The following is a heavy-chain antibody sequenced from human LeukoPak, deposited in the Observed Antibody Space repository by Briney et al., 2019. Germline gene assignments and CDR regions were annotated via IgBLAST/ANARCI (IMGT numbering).Heavy chain of an antibody. CDR1: GYTFTGYY. Sequence: VASVKVSCKASGYTFTGYYMHWVRQAPGQGLEWMGWINPNSGGTNYAQKFQGRVTMTRDTSISTAYMELSRLRSDDTAVYYCARDTTRGLRVTFDYWGQGTLVTVSS. D-gene: IGHD5-12*01. V-gene: IGHV1-2*02. CDR2: INPNSGGT. J-gene: IGHJ4*02. CDR3: ARDTTRGLRVTFDY.